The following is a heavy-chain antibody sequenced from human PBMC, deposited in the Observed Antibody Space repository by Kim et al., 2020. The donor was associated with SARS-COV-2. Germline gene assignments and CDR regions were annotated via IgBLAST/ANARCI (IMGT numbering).Heavy chain of an antibody. V-gene: IGHV4-39*01. D-gene: IGHD6-19*01. CDR2: IYYSGST. CDR1: GGSISSSSYY. Sequence: SETLSLTCTVSGGSISSSSYYWGWIRQPPGKGLEWIGSIYYSGSTYYNPSLKSRVTISVDTSKNQFSLKLSSVTAADTAVYYCARRIGQQWPWGYWGQGTLVTVSS. CDR3: ARRIGQQWPWGY. J-gene: IGHJ4*02.